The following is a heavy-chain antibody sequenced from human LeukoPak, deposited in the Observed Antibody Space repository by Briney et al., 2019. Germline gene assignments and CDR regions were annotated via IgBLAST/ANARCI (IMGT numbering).Heavy chain of an antibody. CDR3: ARSSNYYDSSGYLAGWFDP. CDR2: IYTSGST. D-gene: IGHD3-22*01. V-gene: IGHV4-61*02. CDR1: GGSISSGSYY. Sequence: SQTLSLTCTVSGGSISSGSYYWSWIRQPAGKGLEWIVRIYTSGSTNYNPSLKSRITISVDTSKNQFSLKLSSVTAADTAVYYCARSSNYYDSSGYLAGWFDPWGQGTLVTVSS. J-gene: IGHJ5*02.